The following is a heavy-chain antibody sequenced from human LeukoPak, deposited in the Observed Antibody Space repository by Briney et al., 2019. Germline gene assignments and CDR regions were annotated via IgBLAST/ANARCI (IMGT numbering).Heavy chain of an antibody. CDR2: ISDSGRVT. V-gene: IGHV3-48*01. J-gene: IGHJ6*02. CDR1: GFSFTIYS. Sequence: GGSLRLSCAASGFSFTIYSMNWVRQAPGKGLEWVSFISDSGRVTYYADSVKGRFTISRNTATNSLYLQMNSLRAEDTAVYYCGRDRRQIYYGVDVWGQGTTVTVSS. CDR3: GRDRRQIYYGVDV.